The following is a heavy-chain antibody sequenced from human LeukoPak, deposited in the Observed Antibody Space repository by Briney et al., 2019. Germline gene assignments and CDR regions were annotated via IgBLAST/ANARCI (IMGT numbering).Heavy chain of an antibody. V-gene: IGHV3-74*01. Sequence: GGSLRLSCAASGFTFSSYWMHWVRQAPGKGLVWVSRLISDGSSASYADSVKGRFTISRDNTKNILYLQMNSLRAEDTAVYYCVRDSRYCPDVWGQGTAVTVSS. CDR1: GFTFSSYW. D-gene: IGHD2-8*02. CDR2: LISDGSSA. CDR3: VRDSRYCPDV. J-gene: IGHJ6*02.